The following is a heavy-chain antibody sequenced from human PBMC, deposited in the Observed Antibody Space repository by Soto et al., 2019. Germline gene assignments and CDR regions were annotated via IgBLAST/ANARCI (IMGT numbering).Heavy chain of an antibody. CDR2: IDPSDSYT. Sequence: GESLKISCKGSGYSFTSYWISWVRQMPGKGLEWMGRIDPSDSYTNYSPSFQGHVTISADKSISTAYLQWSSLKASDTAMYYCARIKQLGRYYYYGTDVWGQGTTVTVSS. D-gene: IGHD6-6*01. CDR3: ARIKQLGRYYYYGTDV. V-gene: IGHV5-10-1*01. CDR1: GYSFTSYW. J-gene: IGHJ6*02.